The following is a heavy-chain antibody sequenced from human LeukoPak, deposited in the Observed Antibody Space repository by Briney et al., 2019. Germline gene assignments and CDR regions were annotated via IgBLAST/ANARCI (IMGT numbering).Heavy chain of an antibody. Sequence: SETLSLTCTVSGGSVSSGSYYWSWIRQPPGKGLEWIGYIYYSGSTNYNPSLKSRVTISVDTSKNQFSLKLSSATAADTAVYYCARDRRAMVRGVPFNYGMDVWGKGTTVTVSS. CDR3: ARDRRAMVRGVPFNYGMDV. CDR1: GGSVSSGSYY. D-gene: IGHD3-10*01. V-gene: IGHV4-61*01. J-gene: IGHJ6*04. CDR2: IYYSGST.